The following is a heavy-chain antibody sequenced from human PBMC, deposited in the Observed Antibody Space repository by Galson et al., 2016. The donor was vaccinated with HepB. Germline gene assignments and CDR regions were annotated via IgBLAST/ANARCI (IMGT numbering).Heavy chain of an antibody. D-gene: IGHD2-15*01. V-gene: IGHV3-11*01. CDR2: ISSSGTTI. CDR1: GFTFSDNY. CDR3: ARRWDAFDL. J-gene: IGHJ3*01. Sequence: SLRLSCAASGFTFSDNYMSWIRQAPGKGLEWLSYISSSGTTIYYADSGKGRFTISRDNAKNSLYLQMNSLRADDTALYYCARRWDAFDLWGQGPMVTVSS.